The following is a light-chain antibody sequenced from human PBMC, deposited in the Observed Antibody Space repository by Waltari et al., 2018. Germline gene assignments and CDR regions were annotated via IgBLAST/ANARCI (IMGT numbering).Light chain of an antibody. CDR3: VAWDDSRSGRL. V-gene: IGLV1-47*01. Sequence: QSVLTQPPPLSGPPGRRALTSFSAGTSHSGRHFVSWYQHVPGTAPKLLIYKNDQRPSGVPDRFSASKSGTSASLAIVGLRSEDEATYYCVAWDDSRSGRLFGGGTKVTVL. CDR2: KND. CDR1: TSHSGRHF. J-gene: IGLJ2*01.